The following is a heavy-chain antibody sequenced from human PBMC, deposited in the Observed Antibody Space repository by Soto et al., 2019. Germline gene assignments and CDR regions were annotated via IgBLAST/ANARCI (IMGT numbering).Heavy chain of an antibody. J-gene: IGHJ3*02. V-gene: IGHV3-13*01. CDR3: ARTDDSYYPIDI. Sequence: EVQLVESGGGLVQPGGSLRLSCAASGFTFSSYDMHWVRQATGKGLEWVSAIGTAGDTYYPGSVKGRFTISRDNAKNSLYLQMNRLRAGDTAVYYCARTDDSYYPIDIWGQGTMVTVSS. CDR1: GFTFSSYD. CDR2: IGTAGDT. D-gene: IGHD5-18*01.